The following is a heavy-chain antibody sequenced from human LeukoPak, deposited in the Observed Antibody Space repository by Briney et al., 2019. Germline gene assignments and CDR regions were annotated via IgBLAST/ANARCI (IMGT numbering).Heavy chain of an antibody. CDR2: IYTSGST. V-gene: IGHV4-61*02. CDR3: ARAGPSRSGYYLNWFDP. Sequence: SQTLSLTCSVSGGSISSGGYYWSWIRRPAGKGLEWIGRIYTSGSTNYNPSLKSRVTISVDTSKNQFSLSLSSVTAADTAAYYCARAGPSRSGYYLNWFDPWGQGTLVTVSS. J-gene: IGHJ5*02. CDR1: GGSISSGGYY. D-gene: IGHD3-22*01.